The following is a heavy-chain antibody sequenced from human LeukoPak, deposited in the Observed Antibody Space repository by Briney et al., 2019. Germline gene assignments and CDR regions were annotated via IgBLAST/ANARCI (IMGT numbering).Heavy chain of an antibody. CDR2: ISSSSSYI. J-gene: IGHJ6*02. V-gene: IGHV3-21*01. Sequence: GGSLRLSCAASGFTFSNYPVHWVRQAPGKGLEWVSSISSSSSYIYYADSVKGRFTISRDNAKNSLYLQMNSLRAEDTAVYYCAREYYYGSGSLYGLDVWGQGTTVTVSS. CDR3: AREYYYGSGSLYGLDV. D-gene: IGHD3-10*01. CDR1: GFTFSNYP.